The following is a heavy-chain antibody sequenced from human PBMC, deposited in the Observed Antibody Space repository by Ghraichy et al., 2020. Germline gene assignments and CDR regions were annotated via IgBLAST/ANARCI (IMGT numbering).Heavy chain of an antibody. CDR1: GFTFSDYY. V-gene: IGHV3-11*01. CDR3: AIEAVAGNYFDY. J-gene: IGHJ4*02. D-gene: IGHD6-19*01. CDR2: ISSSGYTV. Sequence: GESLNISCAASGFTFSDYYMSWIRQAPVKGLEWVSYISSSGYTVYYADSVKGRFTISRDNAKNSLYLQMNSLRAEDTAVYYCAIEAVAGNYFDYWGQGTLVTVSS.